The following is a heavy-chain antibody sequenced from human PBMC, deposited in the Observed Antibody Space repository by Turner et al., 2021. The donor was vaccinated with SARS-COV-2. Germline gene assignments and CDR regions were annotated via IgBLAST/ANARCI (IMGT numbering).Heavy chain of an antibody. J-gene: IGHJ4*02. Sequence: QVQLVQSGAEVKKPGASVKVSCKASGYTFTSYYMHWVRQAPGQGLEWMGIINPSGGSTSYAQKFQGRVTMTRDTSTSTVYMELSSLRSEDTAVYYCARESGTIGQWQRFDYWGQGILVTVS. V-gene: IGHV1-46*01. CDR3: ARESGTIGQWQRFDY. D-gene: IGHD5-12*01. CDR1: GYTFTSYY. CDR2: INPSGGST.